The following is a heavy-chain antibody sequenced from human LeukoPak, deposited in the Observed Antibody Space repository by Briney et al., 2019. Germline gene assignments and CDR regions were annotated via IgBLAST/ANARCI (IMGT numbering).Heavy chain of an antibody. CDR3: ARRIYYDSSGYGLDN. J-gene: IGHJ4*02. Sequence: GESLQISCQGSGYSFTSYWIGWVRQMPGKGLEWMGIIYPGDSDTRYSPSFQGQVTISADKSISTAYLQWSSLKAWHTAIYYCARRIYYDSSGYGLDNWGQGILVTVSS. CDR2: IYPGDSDT. V-gene: IGHV5-51*01. D-gene: IGHD3-22*01. CDR1: GYSFTSYW.